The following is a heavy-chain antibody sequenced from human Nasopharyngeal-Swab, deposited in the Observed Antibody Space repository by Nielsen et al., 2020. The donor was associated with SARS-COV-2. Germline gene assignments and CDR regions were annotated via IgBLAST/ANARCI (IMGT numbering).Heavy chain of an antibody. CDR2: IYYSGST. CDR3: ARGGIITPDAFDI. CDR1: GRSVSSGSYY. V-gene: IGHV4-61*01. D-gene: IGHD1-14*01. J-gene: IGHJ3*02. Sequence: SETLSLTCTVSGRSVSSGSYYWSWIRQPPGKGLEWIGYIYYSGSTNYNPSLKSRVTISVDTSKNQFSLKLSSVTAADTAVYYCARGGIITPDAFDIWGQGTMVTVSS.